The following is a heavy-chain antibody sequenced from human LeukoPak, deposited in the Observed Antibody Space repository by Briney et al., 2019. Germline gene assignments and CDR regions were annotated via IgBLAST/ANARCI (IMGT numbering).Heavy chain of an antibody. CDR2: ISPNSGGT. Sequence: ASVKVSCKASGYTFTGYYLHWVRQAPGQGLEWMGWISPNSGGTHYVQKFQGRVTMTRDTSISTAYMELSRLTSDDTAVYYCARDGGPSGSPEYYFDYWGQGTLVTVSS. D-gene: IGHD3-3*01. CDR1: GYTFTGYY. V-gene: IGHV1-2*02. CDR3: ARDGGPSGSPEYYFDY. J-gene: IGHJ4*02.